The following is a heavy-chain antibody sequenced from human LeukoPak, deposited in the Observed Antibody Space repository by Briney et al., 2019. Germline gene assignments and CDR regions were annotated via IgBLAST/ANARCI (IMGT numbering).Heavy chain of an antibody. J-gene: IGHJ5*02. CDR1: GGSISSYY. Sequence: SETLSLTCTVSGGSISSYYWSWIRQPPGKGLEWIGYIYYSGSTNYNPSLKSRVTISVDTSKNQFSLKLSSVTAADTAVYYCARSYGSGSYYNLNWFDPWGQGTLLTVSS. CDR2: IYYSGST. D-gene: IGHD3-10*01. V-gene: IGHV4-59*12. CDR3: ARSYGSGSYYNLNWFDP.